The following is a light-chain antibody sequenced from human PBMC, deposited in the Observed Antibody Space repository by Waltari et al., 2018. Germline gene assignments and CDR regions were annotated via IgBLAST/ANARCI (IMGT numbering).Light chain of an antibody. CDR3: QQSYTTPLT. J-gene: IGKJ4*01. V-gene: IGKV4-1*01. CDR2: WAS. CDR1: QSLLYRPNNQNY. Sequence: DIVMTQSPESLAVSPGERATINCKSSQSLLYRPNNQNYLTWYQRKPGQPPKLLISWASTRESGVADRFSGSGSGTDFTLTISSLQAEDVAVYYCQQSYTTPLTFGGGTRVEIK.